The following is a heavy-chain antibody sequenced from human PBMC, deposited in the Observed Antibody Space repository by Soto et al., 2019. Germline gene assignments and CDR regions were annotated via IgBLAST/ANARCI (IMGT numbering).Heavy chain of an antibody. CDR1: GFTFNNAW. CDR3: TTSPRAQY. CDR2: IKSKTDGGTT. J-gene: IGHJ4*02. Sequence: EVQLVESGGGLVKPGGSLGLSCAVSGFTFNNAWMSWVRQAPGKGLEWVGRIKSKTDGGTTEHAASVKGRFTISRDDSKNTLYLQMDSLKIEDTAMYYCTTSPRAQYWGQGTLVSVSS. V-gene: IGHV3-15*01.